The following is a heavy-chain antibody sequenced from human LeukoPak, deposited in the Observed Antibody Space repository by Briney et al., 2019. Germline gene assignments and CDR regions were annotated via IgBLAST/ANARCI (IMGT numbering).Heavy chain of an antibody. CDR1: GGSISSGSYY. CDR3: ARDPDYDSSRGAFAY. CDR2: IYTSGST. J-gene: IGHJ4*02. V-gene: IGHV4-61*02. Sequence: SETLSLTCTVSGGSISSGSYYWSWLRQPAGKGLEWNGRIYTSGSTNYNPSLKSRVTISVDTSKNQFSLKLSSVTAADTAVYYCARDPDYDSSRGAFAYWGQGTLVTVSS. D-gene: IGHD3-22*01.